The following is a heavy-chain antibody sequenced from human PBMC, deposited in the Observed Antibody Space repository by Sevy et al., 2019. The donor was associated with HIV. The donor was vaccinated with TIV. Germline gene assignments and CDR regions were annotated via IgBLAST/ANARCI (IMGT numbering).Heavy chain of an antibody. CDR3: AKDHIAVVGDAFDI. V-gene: IGHV3-7*03. J-gene: IGHJ3*02. Sequence: GGSLRLSCAASSGFTFSSYWMSWVRQAPGKGLEWVANIKEDGSVKYYVDSVRGRFSISRDNAKNLLYLQMNSLRAEDTALYYCAKDHIAVVGDAFDIWGQGTKVTVSS. D-gene: IGHD2-21*01. CDR1: GFTFSSYW. CDR2: IKEDGSVK.